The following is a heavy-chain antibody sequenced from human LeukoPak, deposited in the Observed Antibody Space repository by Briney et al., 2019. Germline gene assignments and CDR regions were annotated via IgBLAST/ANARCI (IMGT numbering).Heavy chain of an antibody. Sequence: GGSLRLSCEASGFTFSSYWMSWVRQAPGKGLEWVAIIKRDGSEKYYVDSVKGRFTISRDNAKNSLYLQMSSLRAEDTAVYYCARRSNGWDLDYWGRGTLVTVSS. V-gene: IGHV3-7*01. CDR3: ARRSNGWDLDY. J-gene: IGHJ4*02. CDR1: GFTFSSYW. CDR2: IKRDGSEK. D-gene: IGHD6-25*01.